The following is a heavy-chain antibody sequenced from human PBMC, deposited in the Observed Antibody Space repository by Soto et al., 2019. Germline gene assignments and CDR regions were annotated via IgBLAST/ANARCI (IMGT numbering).Heavy chain of an antibody. CDR2: INPNSGDT. CDR1: GYTFIGYY. CDR3: ARARTNYYNTSDYDF. V-gene: IGHV1-2*02. D-gene: IGHD3-22*01. Sequence: GASVKVSFKASGYTFIGYYMHWLRQAPGQGLEWMGWINPNSGDTNYAQKFQGRVTMTRDTSISTAYTELSRLRFDDTAVYYCARARTNYYNTSDYDFWGQGTLVTVSS. J-gene: IGHJ4*02.